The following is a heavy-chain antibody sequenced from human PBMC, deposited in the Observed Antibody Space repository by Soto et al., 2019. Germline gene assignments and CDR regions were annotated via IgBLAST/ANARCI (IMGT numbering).Heavy chain of an antibody. CDR3: VRGSDPYKCGF. J-gene: IGHJ4*02. CDR2: VPPSGNI. CDR1: GASINSGLYF. Sequence: QVQLQESGPGLVKPSQTLSLTCTVSGASINSGLYFWNWIRQVPGKGLEWIGYVPPSGNIYYNPSRTGRCTLSMDTSNNQVSLQLNSVTVADTAVYYCVRGSDPYKCGFWGQGTLVTVSS. V-gene: IGHV4-31*03. D-gene: IGHD6-25*01.